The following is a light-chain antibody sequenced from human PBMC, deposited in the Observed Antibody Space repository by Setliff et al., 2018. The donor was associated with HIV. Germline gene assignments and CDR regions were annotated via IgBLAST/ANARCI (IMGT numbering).Light chain of an antibody. J-gene: IGKJ1*01. Sequence: DIQLTQSPSSLSASVGKRVTVTCRASQSISTYLNWYHQQPGKAPKLLIYAASTLQSGVPSRFSGSGSGTEFTLTINSPQVEDFGIYYCQQSHSIPRTFGQGTKV. V-gene: IGKV1-39*01. CDR2: AAS. CDR3: QQSHSIPRT. CDR1: QSISTY.